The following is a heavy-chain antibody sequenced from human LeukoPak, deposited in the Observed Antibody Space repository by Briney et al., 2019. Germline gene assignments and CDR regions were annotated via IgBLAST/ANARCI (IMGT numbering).Heavy chain of an antibody. Sequence: GGSLRLSCAASGFTFSPCTMNWVRQAPGTGLDWVTSISSSSTFIYYADSVRGRFTVSRDNAKNTLYLQMNSLRAEDTAVYYCAKTELSRDLVYWGQGTLVTVSS. J-gene: IGHJ4*02. CDR3: AKTELSRDLVY. D-gene: IGHD1-26*01. V-gene: IGHV3-21*04. CDR1: GFTFSPCT. CDR2: ISSSSTFI.